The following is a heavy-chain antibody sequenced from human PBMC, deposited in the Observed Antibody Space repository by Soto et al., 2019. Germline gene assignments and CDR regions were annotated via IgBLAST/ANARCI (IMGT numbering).Heavy chain of an antibody. D-gene: IGHD2-21*02. CDR3: ARDLSPEYCGGDCYSGYFDY. CDR1: GYTFTSYY. J-gene: IGHJ4*02. V-gene: IGHV1-46*01. Sequence: ASVKVSCKASGYTFTSYYMHWVRQAPGQGLEWMGIINPSGGSTSYAQKFQGRVTMTRDTSTSTVYMELSSLRPEDTAVYYCARDLSPEYCGGDCYSGYFDYWGQGTLVTV. CDR2: INPSGGST.